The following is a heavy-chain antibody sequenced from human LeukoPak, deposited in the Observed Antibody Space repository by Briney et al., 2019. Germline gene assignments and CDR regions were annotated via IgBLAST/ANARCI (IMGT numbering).Heavy chain of an antibody. Sequence: GGSLRLSCAASGFTFSSYEMNWVRQAPGKGLEWVSYINSSGSTIYYADSVKGRFTISRDNAKNSLYLQMNSLRAEDTAVYYCARGAGSSWIRSPRYFDYWGQGTLVTVSS. D-gene: IGHD6-13*01. CDR1: GFTFSSYE. V-gene: IGHV3-48*03. CDR2: INSSGSTI. CDR3: ARGAGSSWIRSPRYFDY. J-gene: IGHJ4*02.